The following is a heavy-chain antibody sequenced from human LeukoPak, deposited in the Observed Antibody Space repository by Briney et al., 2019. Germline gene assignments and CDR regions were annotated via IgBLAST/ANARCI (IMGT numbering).Heavy chain of an antibody. CDR2: ISSSSSYI. V-gene: IGHV3-21*01. Sequence: GGSLRLSCAASGFTFSSYSMNWVRQAPGKGLEWVSSISSSSSYIYYADSVKGRFTISRDNAKNSLYLQMNSLRAEDTAVYYCARDSSLGYCSSTTCYNLEFWGQGTLVTVSS. J-gene: IGHJ4*02. CDR3: ARDSSLGYCSSTTCYNLEF. CDR1: GFTFSSYS. D-gene: IGHD2-2*01.